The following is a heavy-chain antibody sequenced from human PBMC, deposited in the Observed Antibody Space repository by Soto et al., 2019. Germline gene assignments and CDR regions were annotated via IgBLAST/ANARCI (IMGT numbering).Heavy chain of an antibody. CDR3: ARPLREGGLCY. V-gene: IGHV3-74*01. CDR2: INSDGSST. Sequence: EVQLVESGGGLVQPGGSLRLSCAASGFTFSTYWMHWVRQAPGKGLVWVSRINSDGSSTNYADSVKGRFSISRDNAKNTLYLQMSSLRAEDTAVYYCARPLREGGLCYWGQGTLVTVSS. CDR1: GFTFSTYW. D-gene: IGHD2-15*01. J-gene: IGHJ4*02.